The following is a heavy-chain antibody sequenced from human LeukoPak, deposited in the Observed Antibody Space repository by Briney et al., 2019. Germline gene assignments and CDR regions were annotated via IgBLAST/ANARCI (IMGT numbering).Heavy chain of an antibody. CDR2: INPNSGGT. D-gene: IGHD2-15*01. CDR1: GYTFTGYY. CDR3: ARVLLSSNWFDP. V-gene: IGHV1-2*02. Sequence: ASVKVSCKASGYTFTGYYMHWVRQAPGQGLEWMGWINPNSGGTNYAQKFQGRVTMTRDTSISTAYMEPSRLRSDDTAVYYCARVLLSSNWFDPWGQGTLVTVSS. J-gene: IGHJ5*02.